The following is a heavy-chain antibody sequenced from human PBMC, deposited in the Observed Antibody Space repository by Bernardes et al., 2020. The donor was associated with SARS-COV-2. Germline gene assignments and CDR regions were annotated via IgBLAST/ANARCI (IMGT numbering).Heavy chain of an antibody. V-gene: IGHV3-73*01. CDR2: IRSKPKGYAT. D-gene: IGHD4-17*01. Sequence: GSLRLSCAASGFNFSGSAIQWVRQPSGKGLEWIGRIRSKPKGYATTYGASLKGRFVISRDDSTNTAYLQIHSLRIEDTAVYYCTGDYLYWDQGTLVSVSS. CDR3: TGDYLY. J-gene: IGHJ4*02. CDR1: GFNFSGSA.